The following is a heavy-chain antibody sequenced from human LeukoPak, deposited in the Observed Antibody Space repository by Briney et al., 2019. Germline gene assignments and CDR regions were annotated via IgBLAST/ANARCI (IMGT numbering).Heavy chain of an antibody. V-gene: IGHV3-30-3*01. D-gene: IGHD4-23*01. Sequence: PGGSLRLSCAASGFTFSSYAMHWVRQAPGKGLEWVAVISYDGSNKYYADSVKGRFTISRDNSKNTLYLQMNSLRAEDTAVYYCARYGGNPLGAFDIWGQGTMVTVSS. CDR1: GFTFSSYA. CDR2: ISYDGSNK. CDR3: ARYGGNPLGAFDI. J-gene: IGHJ3*02.